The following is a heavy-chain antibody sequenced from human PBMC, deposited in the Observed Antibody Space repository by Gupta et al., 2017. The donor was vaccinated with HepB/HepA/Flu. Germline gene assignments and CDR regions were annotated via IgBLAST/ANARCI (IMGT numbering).Heavy chain of an antibody. D-gene: IGHD1-26*01. J-gene: IGHJ4*02. CDR1: GFTVSSNS. Sequence: EVQLVESGGGLVQPGGSLRLSCAASGFTVSSNSMSWVRQAPGKGLEWVSVIYSGGSTYYADSVKGRFTISRDNSKNTLYLQMNSLRAEDTAVYYCARGGSGSRYVGFDYWGQGTLVTVSS. CDR2: IYSGGST. CDR3: ARGGSGSRYVGFDY. V-gene: IGHV3-66*01.